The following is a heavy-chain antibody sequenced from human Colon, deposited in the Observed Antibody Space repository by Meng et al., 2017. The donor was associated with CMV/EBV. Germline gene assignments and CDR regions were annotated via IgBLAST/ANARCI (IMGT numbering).Heavy chain of an antibody. CDR3: VRSSGWSLFDY. D-gene: IGHD6-19*01. CDR1: GYTFSDYY. CDR2: IRSDGSAT. V-gene: IGHV1-2*02. Sequence: QVQLMEAGAGVKEPGASVNVSCKTSGYTFSDYYMHWVRQAPGQGLEWMGWIRSDGSATNYAQKFRGRVTMTRDASVSTAYMELSGLTSDDTAVYFCVRSSGWSLFDYWGPGALVTVSS. J-gene: IGHJ4*02.